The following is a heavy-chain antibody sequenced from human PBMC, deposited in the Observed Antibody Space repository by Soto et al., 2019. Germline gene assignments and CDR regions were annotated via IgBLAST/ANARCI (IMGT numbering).Heavy chain of an antibody. CDR2: ISSNGGST. V-gene: IGHV3-64D*08. D-gene: IGHD6-13*01. Sequence: GGSLRLSCSASGFTFSSYAMHWVRQAPGKGLEYVSAISSNGGSTYYADSVKGRFTISRDNSKNTLYLQMGSLRAEDTAVYYCVKGLRGIAAANWFDPWGQGTLVTVSS. CDR1: GFTFSSYA. J-gene: IGHJ5*02. CDR3: VKGLRGIAAANWFDP.